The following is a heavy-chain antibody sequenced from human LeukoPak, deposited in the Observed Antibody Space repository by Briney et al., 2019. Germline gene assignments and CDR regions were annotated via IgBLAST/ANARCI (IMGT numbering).Heavy chain of an antibody. D-gene: IGHD7-27*01. CDR1: DGFIASYY. V-gene: IGHV4-59*08. CDR3: ARTGDPYLFDP. Sequence: KPSETLSLTCTVSDGFIASYYWCCIRQPPGKGLEWIGYIYYSGSTNYNPSLKSRVTISVDTSKNQFSLRLTSVTAADTAVYYCARTGDPYLFDPWGGGTLVTVSS. J-gene: IGHJ2*01. CDR2: IYYSGST.